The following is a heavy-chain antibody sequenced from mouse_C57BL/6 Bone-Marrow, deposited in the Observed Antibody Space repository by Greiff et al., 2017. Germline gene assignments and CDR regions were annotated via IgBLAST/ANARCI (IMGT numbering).Heavy chain of an antibody. D-gene: IGHD1-1*01. CDR3: TKDYYGSSPAWFAY. Sequence: EVHLVESGTVLARPGASVKMSCKTSGYTFTSYWMHWVKQRPGQGLEWIGAIYPGNSDTSYNQKFKGKAKLTAVTSASTAYMELSSLTNEDSAVYYCTKDYYGSSPAWFAYWGQGTLVTVSA. V-gene: IGHV1-5*01. J-gene: IGHJ3*01. CDR1: GYTFTSYW. CDR2: IYPGNSDT.